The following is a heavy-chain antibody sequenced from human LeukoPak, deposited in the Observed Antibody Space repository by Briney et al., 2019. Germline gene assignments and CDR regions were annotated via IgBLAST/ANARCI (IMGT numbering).Heavy chain of an antibody. Sequence: GASVKVSCKASGGTFSSYAISWVRQAPGQGLEWMGGIIPIFDTASYAQKFQGRVTMTEDTSTDTAYMELSSLRSEDTAVYYCATGSLGYSYGSRHFDYWGQGTLVTVSS. D-gene: IGHD5-18*01. CDR3: ATGSLGYSYGSRHFDY. J-gene: IGHJ4*02. CDR2: IIPIFDTA. V-gene: IGHV1-69*06. CDR1: GGTFSSYA.